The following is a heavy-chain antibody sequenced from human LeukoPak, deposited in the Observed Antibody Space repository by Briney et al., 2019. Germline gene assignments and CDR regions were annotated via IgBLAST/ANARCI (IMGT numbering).Heavy chain of an antibody. J-gene: IGHJ4*02. CDR2: IYPADSDT. Sequence: PGESLKISCKGSGYIFANYWIAWVRQMPGKGLEWMGIIYPADSDTTYSPSFQGQVTISADKSISTAYLHCSSLKASDTAIYYCARAVGSREAGFDCWGQGTLVTVSS. V-gene: IGHV5-51*01. D-gene: IGHD6-13*01. CDR1: GYIFANYW. CDR3: ARAVGSREAGFDC.